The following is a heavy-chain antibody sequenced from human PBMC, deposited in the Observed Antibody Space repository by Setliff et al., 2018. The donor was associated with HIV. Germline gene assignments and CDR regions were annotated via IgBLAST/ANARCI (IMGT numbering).Heavy chain of an antibody. J-gene: IGHJ4*02. CDR1: GYSFTNYY. Sequence: ASVKVSCKASGYSFTNYYIHWVRRAPGEGLEWVGVINASGDKTNYAQKFQGRLIITKDASTSTVYMELSSLRSDDTAVYYCGRDYRSWIRAIGYWGQGTLVTVSS. V-gene: IGHV1-46*03. CDR2: INASGDKT. D-gene: IGHD5-12*01. CDR3: GRDYRSWIRAIGY.